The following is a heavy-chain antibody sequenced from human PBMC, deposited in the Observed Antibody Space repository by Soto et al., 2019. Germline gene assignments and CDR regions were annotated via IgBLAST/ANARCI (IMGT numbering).Heavy chain of an antibody. V-gene: IGHV1-8*02. Sequence: QVPLVQSGSEVKKPGASVKVSCKSLGYSFTSFDVHWVRQASGQGLEWMGWMNPNSGNTDYAQSFQGRVTMTRNTSINAAYTQLNRLTSADPAVYYCARSDWFGNWLDPWGPGTLVSVSS. CDR1: GYSFTSFD. J-gene: IGHJ5*02. D-gene: IGHD3-9*01. CDR2: MNPNSGNT. CDR3: ARSDWFGNWLDP.